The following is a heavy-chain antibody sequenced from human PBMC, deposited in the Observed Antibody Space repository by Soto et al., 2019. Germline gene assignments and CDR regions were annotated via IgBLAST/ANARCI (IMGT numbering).Heavy chain of an antibody. CDR2: INHSGST. D-gene: IGHD3-22*01. CDR3: ASYDSSVAQHNWFDP. Sequence: ETLSLTCTVSGGSISGYYWSWIRQPPGKGLEWIGEINHSGSTNYNPSLKSRVTISVDTSKNQFSLKLSSVTAADTAVYYCASYDSSVAQHNWFDPWGQGTLVTVSS. V-gene: IGHV4-34*01. J-gene: IGHJ5*02. CDR1: GGSISGYY.